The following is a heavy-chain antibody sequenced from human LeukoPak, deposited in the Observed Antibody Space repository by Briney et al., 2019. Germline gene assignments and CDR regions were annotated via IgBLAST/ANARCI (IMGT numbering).Heavy chain of an antibody. J-gene: IGHJ4*02. CDR3: ATSDAPVGVTHY. D-gene: IGHD1-26*01. CDR1: GFTFSSYW. V-gene: IGHV3-74*01. CDR2: INSDGSST. Sequence: GGSLRLSCAASGFTFSSYWMRWVRQPPGKGLVWVSRINSDGSSTSYADYVKGRVNISRDNAKNTLYLQMNSLRAEDTAVYYCATSDAPVGVTHYWGQGTLVTVSS.